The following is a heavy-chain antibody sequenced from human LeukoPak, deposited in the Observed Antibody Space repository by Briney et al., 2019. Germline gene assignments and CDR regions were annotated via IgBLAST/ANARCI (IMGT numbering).Heavy chain of an antibody. CDR3: ARGYQRPDY. D-gene: IGHD2-2*01. V-gene: IGHV3-21*01. Sequence: GGSLRLSCAASGFTFSTYTMNWVRQAPGKGLEWVSSISSSSSNIYYADSVKGRFTISRHNAMNSVYLQMNSLRVEDTAVYYCARGYQRPDYWGQGTLITVSS. CDR2: ISSSSSNI. J-gene: IGHJ4*02. CDR1: GFTFSTYT.